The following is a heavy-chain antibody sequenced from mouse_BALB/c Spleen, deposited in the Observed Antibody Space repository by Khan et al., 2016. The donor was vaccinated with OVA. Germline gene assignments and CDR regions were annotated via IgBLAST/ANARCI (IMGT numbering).Heavy chain of an antibody. D-gene: IGHD1-1*01. Sequence: EVQLQESGPELVRPGASVKISCKASGYSFTGYFMNWVMQSPGKSLEWIGRINPHIGETFYNQRFTDKATLTVDESSSTAHLELRSLTSEDSAVYYCTRIYRSDFDYWGQGTTLTVSS. CDR2: INPHIGET. CDR1: GYSFTGYF. J-gene: IGHJ2*01. V-gene: IGHV1-20*01. CDR3: TRIYRSDFDY.